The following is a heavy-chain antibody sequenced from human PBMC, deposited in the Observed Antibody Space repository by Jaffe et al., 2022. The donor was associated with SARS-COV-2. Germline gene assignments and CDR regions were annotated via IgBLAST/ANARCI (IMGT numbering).Heavy chain of an antibody. J-gene: IGHJ3*02. D-gene: IGHD6-19*01. V-gene: IGHV2-5*02. Sequence: QITLKESGPTLVKPTQTLTLTCTFSGFSLSTSGVGVGWIRQPPGKALEWLALIYWDDDKRYSPSLKSRLTITKDTSKNQVVLTMTNMDPVDTATYYCAHTPRFYSSGWEGAFDIWGQGTMVTVSS. CDR1: GFSLSTSGVG. CDR2: IYWDDDK. CDR3: AHTPRFYSSGWEGAFDI.